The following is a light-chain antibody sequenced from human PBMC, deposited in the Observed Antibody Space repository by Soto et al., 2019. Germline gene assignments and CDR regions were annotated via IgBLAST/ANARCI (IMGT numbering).Light chain of an antibody. CDR2: EVS. CDR1: RTDIGGYNL. Sequence: QSALTQPASVSGSPGQTITISCSGTRTDIGGYNLVSWYQQHPGKAPKLLIHEVSNRPSGISNRFNASKSDNMASLTISGXRAEDEADYYCSAYSAGSTLLVFGTGTKLTVL. CDR3: SAYSAGSTLLV. V-gene: IGLV2-14*01. J-gene: IGLJ1*01.